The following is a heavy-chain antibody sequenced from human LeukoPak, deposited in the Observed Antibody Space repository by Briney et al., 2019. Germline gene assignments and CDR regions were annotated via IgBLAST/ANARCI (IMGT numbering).Heavy chain of an antibody. V-gene: IGHV4-61*02. CDR2: IYTSGST. CDR1: GGSISSGSYY. Sequence: PSETLSLTCTVSGGSISSGSYYWSWIRQPAGKGLEWIGRIYTSGSTNYNPSLKSRVTISVDTSKNQFSLKLSSVTAADTAVYYCARESRPFEDWGQGTLVTVSS. CDR3: ARESRPFED. D-gene: IGHD2/OR15-2a*01. J-gene: IGHJ4*02.